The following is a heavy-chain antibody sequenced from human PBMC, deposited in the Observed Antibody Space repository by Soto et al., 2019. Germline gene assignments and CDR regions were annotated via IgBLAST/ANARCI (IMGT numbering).Heavy chain of an antibody. CDR2: IWYDGSNK. CDR1: GFTFSSYG. V-gene: IGHV3-33*01. Sequence: QVQLVESGGGVVQPGRSLRLSCAASGFTFSSYGMHWVRQAPGKGLEWVAVIWYDGSNKYYADSVKGRFTISRDNSKNTLYLQMNRLRAEDTAVYYCARDAIAAAGTGVDYWGQGTLVTVSS. D-gene: IGHD6-13*01. CDR3: ARDAIAAAGTGVDY. J-gene: IGHJ4*02.